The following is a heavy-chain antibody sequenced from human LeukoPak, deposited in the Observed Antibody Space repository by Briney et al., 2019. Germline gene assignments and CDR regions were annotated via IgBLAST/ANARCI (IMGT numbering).Heavy chain of an antibody. J-gene: IGHJ4*02. CDR2: ISVGHST. Sequence: GGSLRLSCVASGFTFSNYAMNWVRQAPGKGLDWISTISVGHSTNYADSVKGRFTISRDNAKNSLYLQMNSLRAEDTAVYYCARGGSSGSMIYWGQGSLVTVSS. CDR1: GFTFSNYA. D-gene: IGHD3-22*01. CDR3: ARGGSSGSMIY. V-gene: IGHV3-23*01.